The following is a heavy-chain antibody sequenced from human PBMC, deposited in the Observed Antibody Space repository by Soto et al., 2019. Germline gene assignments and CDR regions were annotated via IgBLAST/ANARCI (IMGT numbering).Heavy chain of an antibody. CDR1: GGSISSGDYY. Sequence: SETLSLTCTVSGGSISSGDYYWSWIRQPPGKGLEWIGYIYYSGSTYYNPSLKSRVTISVDTSKNQFSLKLSSVTAADTAVYYCAKECSSASYYYYGMDVWGQGTPVTVSS. CDR2: IYYSGST. CDR3: AKECSSASYYYYGMDV. J-gene: IGHJ6*02. D-gene: IGHD6-6*01. V-gene: IGHV4-30-4*08.